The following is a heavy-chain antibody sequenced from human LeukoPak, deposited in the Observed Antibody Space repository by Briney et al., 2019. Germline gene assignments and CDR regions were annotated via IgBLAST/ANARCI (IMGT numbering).Heavy chain of an antibody. CDR2: ISYDGSNK. Sequence: HPGGSLRLSCAASGFTFSSYAMHWIRQAPGKGLEWVAVISYDGSNKYYADSVKGRFTISRDNSKNTLYLQMNSLRAEDTAVYYCARGQGSSGSSSRPDYWGQGTLVTVSS. J-gene: IGHJ4*02. CDR3: ARGQGSSGSSSRPDY. D-gene: IGHD6-19*01. V-gene: IGHV3-30-3*01. CDR1: GFTFSSYA.